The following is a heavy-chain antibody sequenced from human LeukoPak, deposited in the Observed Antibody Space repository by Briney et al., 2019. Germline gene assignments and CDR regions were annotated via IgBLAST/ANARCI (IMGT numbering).Heavy chain of an antibody. V-gene: IGHV4-39*01. CDR3: ARRGYYDFWSGYYEEYDY. CDR1: GGSISSSSYY. J-gene: IGHJ4*02. D-gene: IGHD3-3*01. Sequence: SETLSLTCTVSGGSISSSSYYWGWIRQPPGKGLEWIGSIYYSGSTYYNPSLKGRVTISVDTSKNQFSLKLSSVTAADTAVYYCARRGYYDFWSGYYEEYDYWGQGTLVTVSS. CDR2: IYYSGST.